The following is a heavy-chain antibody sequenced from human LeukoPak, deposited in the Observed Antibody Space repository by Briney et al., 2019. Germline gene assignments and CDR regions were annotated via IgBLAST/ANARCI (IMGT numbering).Heavy chain of an antibody. CDR1: GGTFSRLA. V-gene: IGHV1-69*05. D-gene: IGHD2-21*02. CDR2: INRLFGTG. CDR3: AERANCGGDCFAFDS. Sequence: SVKVSCKASGGTFSRLAINWVRQAPGQGLEWLGGINRLFGTGNYAQEFQGRVTIARDESTSTVYMEMRSLKYGDTAVYYCAERANCGGDCFAFDSWGQGTPVSVSS. J-gene: IGHJ4*02.